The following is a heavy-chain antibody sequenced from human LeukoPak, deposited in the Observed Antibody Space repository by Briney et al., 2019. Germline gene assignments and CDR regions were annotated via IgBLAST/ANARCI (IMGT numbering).Heavy chain of an antibody. CDR2: INNSGNTI. Sequence: GGSLKLSCSASGFTLSYYYMNWIRQAPGKGLEGVSYINNSGNTIYYADPLKGRFTISRENPQNSLYLEMNRLRAANTDVYYCARDRGAMVMGGYYYDSSGYPVDWGKGTLVTVSS. J-gene: IGHJ4*02. CDR3: ARDRGAMVMGGYYYDSSGYPVD. V-gene: IGHV3-11*01. CDR1: GFTLSYYY. D-gene: IGHD3-22*01.